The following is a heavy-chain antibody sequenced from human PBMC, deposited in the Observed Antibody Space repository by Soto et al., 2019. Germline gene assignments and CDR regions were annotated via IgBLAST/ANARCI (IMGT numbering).Heavy chain of an antibody. D-gene: IGHD5-12*01. V-gene: IGHV3-23*01. CDR2: ISGSGGST. Sequence: EVQLLESGGGLVQPGGSLRLSCAASGFTFSSYAMSWVRQAPGKGLEWVSAISGSGGSTYYADSVKGRFTISRDNSKTTLYLQMNSLRAEDTAVYYCAKDPQGWLLPRGHYFDYWGQGTLVTVSS. CDR1: GFTFSSYA. J-gene: IGHJ4*02. CDR3: AKDPQGWLLPRGHYFDY.